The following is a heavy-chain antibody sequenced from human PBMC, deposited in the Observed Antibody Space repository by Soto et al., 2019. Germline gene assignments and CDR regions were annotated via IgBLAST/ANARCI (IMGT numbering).Heavy chain of an antibody. CDR3: ATDGGSSSGLAYFQH. CDR2: FDPEDGET. Sequence: ASVKVSFKVSGYTLTELSMHWVRQAPGKGLEWMGGFDPEDGETIYAKKFQGRVTMTEDTSTDTAYMELSSLRSEDTAVYYCATDGGSSSGLAYFQHWGQGTLVTVSS. CDR1: GYTLTELS. J-gene: IGHJ1*01. V-gene: IGHV1-24*01. D-gene: IGHD6-6*01.